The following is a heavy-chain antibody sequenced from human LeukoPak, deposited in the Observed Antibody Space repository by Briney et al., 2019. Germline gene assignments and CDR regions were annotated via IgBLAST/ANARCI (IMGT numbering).Heavy chain of an antibody. CDR2: IIPIFGTA. CDR3: ARDGGSSTIFGVVIPYFDY. Sequence: SVKVSCKASGGTFSSYAISWVRQAPGQGLEWMGGIIPIFGTANYAQKFQGRVTITTDESTSAAYMELSSLRSEDTAVYYCARDGGSSTIFGVVIPYFDYWGQGTLVTVSS. CDR1: GGTFSSYA. D-gene: IGHD3-3*01. J-gene: IGHJ4*02. V-gene: IGHV1-69*05.